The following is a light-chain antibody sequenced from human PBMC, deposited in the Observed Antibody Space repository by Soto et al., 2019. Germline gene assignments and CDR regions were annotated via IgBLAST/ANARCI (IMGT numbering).Light chain of an antibody. V-gene: IGKV3-20*01. CDR1: QSVSSSY. J-gene: IGKJ4*01. CDR3: QQYGSSPLT. CDR2: AAF. Sequence: EIVLTQSPGPLSLSPGERATLSCRASQSVSSSYLAWYQQRPGQAPRLLIYAAFTRATGFPARFSGGGSGTEFTLTISSLQSEDFAVYYCQQYGSSPLTFGGGTKVDI.